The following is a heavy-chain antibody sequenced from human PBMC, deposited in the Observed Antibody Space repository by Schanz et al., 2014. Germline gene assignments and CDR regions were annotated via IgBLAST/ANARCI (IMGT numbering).Heavy chain of an antibody. CDR2: VCYDGSKK. V-gene: IGHV3-33*06. CDR3: AKIYHASGYSGMDE. CDR1: GFTFSSYG. Sequence: LVESGGGVVQPGRSLRLSCAASGFTFSSYGMHWVRQVPGKGLEWVAVVCYDGSKKYYADSVKGRFTTSRDNSKNSLYLQMNSLRAYDSAVYFYAKIYHASGYSGMDEWGQGTPVTVSS. D-gene: IGHD2-15*01. J-gene: IGHJ6*02.